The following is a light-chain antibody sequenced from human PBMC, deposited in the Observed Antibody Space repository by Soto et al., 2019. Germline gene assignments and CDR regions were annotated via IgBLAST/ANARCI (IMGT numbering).Light chain of an antibody. CDR1: SSNIGSNT. Sequence: QSVLTQPPSASGTPGQRVTISCSGSSSNIGSNTVNWYQQLPGTAPRLLIYSNNQRPSGVPDRFSGSKSGTSASLAISGLQSEDEADYYCAAWDDSLNGYDFGPGTKLTVL. J-gene: IGLJ1*01. V-gene: IGLV1-44*01. CDR3: AAWDDSLNGYD. CDR2: SNN.